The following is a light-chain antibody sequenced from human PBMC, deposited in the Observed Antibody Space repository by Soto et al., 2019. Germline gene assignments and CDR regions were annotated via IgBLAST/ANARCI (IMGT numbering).Light chain of an antibody. Sequence: QLVLTQPPSVSGAPGQGVTISCTGSDSNIGAPYDVHWYQQLPGTAPRLLIYGNTNRPSGVPDRFSGSKSGTSASLAITGLQAEDEADYYCQSYDTSLSAYVFGTGTKVTVL. CDR3: QSYDTSLSAYV. CDR1: DSNIGAPYD. V-gene: IGLV1-40*01. CDR2: GNT. J-gene: IGLJ1*01.